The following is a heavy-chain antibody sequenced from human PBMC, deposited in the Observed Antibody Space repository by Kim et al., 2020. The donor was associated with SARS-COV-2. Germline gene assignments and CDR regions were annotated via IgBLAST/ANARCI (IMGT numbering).Heavy chain of an antibody. V-gene: IGHV4-59*08. J-gene: IGHJ5*02. CDR1: GGSISSYY. Sequence: SETLSLTCTVSGGSISSYYWSWMRQPPGKGLEWIGYIYYTGSTSYNPSLKSRVTISVDTSNNQFSLKLSSVTAADTAVYYCARSLSSGYYGGFDPWGQGTLVTVSS. D-gene: IGHD3-22*01. CDR2: IYYTGST. CDR3: ARSLSSGYYGGFDP.